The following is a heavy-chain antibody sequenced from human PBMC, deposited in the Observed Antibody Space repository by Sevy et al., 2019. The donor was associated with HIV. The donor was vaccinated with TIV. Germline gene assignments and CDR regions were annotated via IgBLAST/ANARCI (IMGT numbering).Heavy chain of an antibody. CDR3: EKARLSSIAAAGTYYYYGMDV. Sequence: GGSLRLSCAASGFTFSSYGMHWVRQAPGKGLEWVAVISYDGTNKYYADSVKGRFTFSRDNSKNTLYLQMNSLRAEDTAVYYCEKARLSSIAAAGTYYYYGMDVWGQGTTVTVSS. V-gene: IGHV3-30*18. D-gene: IGHD6-13*01. CDR1: GFTFSSYG. J-gene: IGHJ6*02. CDR2: ISYDGTNK.